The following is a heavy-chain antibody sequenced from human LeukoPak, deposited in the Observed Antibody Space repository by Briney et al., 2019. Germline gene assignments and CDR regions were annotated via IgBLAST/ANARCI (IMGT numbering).Heavy chain of an antibody. CDR2: FHPEDGET. CDR1: GDTLTALS. Sequence: WASVKVSCMVSGDTLTALSMHWVRQAPGKGLEWMGGFHPEDGETIYAQKFQGRVTMTEDTSTDTAYMELSSLRSDDTAVYYCTTGKIYCATTSCSDDYWGQGTLVSASS. V-gene: IGHV1-24*01. CDR3: TTGKIYCATTSCSDDY. D-gene: IGHD2-2*01. J-gene: IGHJ4*02.